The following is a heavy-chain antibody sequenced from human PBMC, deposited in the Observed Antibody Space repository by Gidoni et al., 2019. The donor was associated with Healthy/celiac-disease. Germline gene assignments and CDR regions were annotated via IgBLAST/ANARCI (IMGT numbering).Heavy chain of an antibody. D-gene: IGHD3-3*02. CDR2: INHSGST. CDR3: ARGRGDSMTDYGMDV. Sequence: QVQLQQWGAGLLKPSETLSLTCAVYGGSFSGYYWSWIRQPPGKGLEWIGEINHSGSTNYNPSLKSRVTISVDTSKNQFSLKLSSVTAADTAVYYCARGRGDSMTDYGMDVWGQGTTVTVSS. CDR1: GGSFSGYY. V-gene: IGHV4-34*01. J-gene: IGHJ6*02.